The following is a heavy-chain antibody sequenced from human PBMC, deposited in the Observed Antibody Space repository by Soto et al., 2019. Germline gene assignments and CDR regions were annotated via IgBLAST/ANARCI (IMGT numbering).Heavy chain of an antibody. Sequence: LSLTCTVSGGSISSSYWSWVRQAPGKGLEWVSAISGSGGSTYYADSVKGRFTISRDNSKNTLYLQMNSLRAEDTAVYYCAKASGFWGQGTLVTVSS. D-gene: IGHD6-25*01. J-gene: IGHJ4*02. V-gene: IGHV3-23*01. CDR1: GGSISSSY. CDR3: AKASGF. CDR2: ISGSGGST.